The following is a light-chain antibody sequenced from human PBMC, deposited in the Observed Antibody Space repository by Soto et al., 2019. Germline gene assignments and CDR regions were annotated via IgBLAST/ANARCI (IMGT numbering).Light chain of an antibody. CDR1: RSVSSY. CDR3: QQRSNWLSIT. J-gene: IGKJ5*01. Sequence: EIVLTQSPATLSLSPGERATLSCRASRSVSSYLAWYQQKPGQAPRLLIYDASNRATGIPARFSGSGSGTDFTLTIRSLEPEDFALYYCQQRSNWLSITFGQGTRLEIK. V-gene: IGKV3-11*01. CDR2: DAS.